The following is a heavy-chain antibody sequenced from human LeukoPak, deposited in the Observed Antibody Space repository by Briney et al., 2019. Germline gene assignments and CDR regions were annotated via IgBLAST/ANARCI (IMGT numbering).Heavy chain of an antibody. CDR2: IYMSGNT. V-gene: IGHV4-39*01. J-gene: IGHJ4*02. Sequence: SETLSLTCIVSGGAISSSSYYWGWIRQPPGKGLEWIGSIYMSGNTYYSAPLKSRVTMSVDTPKNQFSLRWTPVTAADTPVYHFAVTVCEYQLGWTVDYWGQGALVSVSS. CDR1: GGAISSSSYY. CDR3: AVTVCEYQLGWTVDY. D-gene: IGHD2-2*01.